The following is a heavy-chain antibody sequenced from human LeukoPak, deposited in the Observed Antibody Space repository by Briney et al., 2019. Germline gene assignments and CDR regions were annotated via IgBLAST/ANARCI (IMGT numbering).Heavy chain of an antibody. J-gene: IGHJ4*02. V-gene: IGHV4-59*08. Sequence: PSETLSLTCTVSGGSINSHYWSWIRQSPGKGLEWIGDIYYNGSTKYNPSLKSRVTISVDTPKNDLSLRLTSVLAADTAIYYCVRRDNTGWNYFDCWGQGILVTVSS. D-gene: IGHD6-19*01. CDR2: IYYNGST. CDR1: GGSINSHY. CDR3: VRRDNTGWNYFDC.